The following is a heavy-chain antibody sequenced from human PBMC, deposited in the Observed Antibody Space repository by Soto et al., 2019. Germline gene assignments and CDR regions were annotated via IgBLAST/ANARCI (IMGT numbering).Heavy chain of an antibody. D-gene: IGHD5-12*01. CDR3: ARVSGYYYFDY. J-gene: IGHJ4*02. CDR2: INAGNGNT. Sequence: QVQLVQSGAEVKKPGASVKVSCKASGYTFTNYAMHWVRQAPGHRLEWMGWINAGNGNTKYSQKFQGRVTITRDTSASTAYMELSSLRSEDTAVYYCARVSGYYYFDYWGQGTLVTVSS. V-gene: IGHV1-3*01. CDR1: GYTFTNYA.